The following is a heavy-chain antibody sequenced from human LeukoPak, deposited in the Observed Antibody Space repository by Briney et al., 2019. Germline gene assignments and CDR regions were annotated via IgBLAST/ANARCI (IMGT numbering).Heavy chain of an antibody. D-gene: IGHD3-22*01. CDR2: ISWNSGSI. Sequence: QPGGSLRLSCAASGFTFDDYAMHWVRQTPGKGLEWVSGISWNSGSIGYADSVKGRFTISRDNAKNSLYLQMNSLRAEDAALYYCAKDIGPYYYDSSGSLSFWSTSFDYWGQGTLVTVSS. V-gene: IGHV3-9*01. CDR1: GFTFDDYA. J-gene: IGHJ4*02. CDR3: AKDIGPYYYDSSGSLSFWSTSFDY.